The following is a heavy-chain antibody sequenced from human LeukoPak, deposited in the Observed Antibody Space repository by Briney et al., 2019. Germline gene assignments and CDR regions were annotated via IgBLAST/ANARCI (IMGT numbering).Heavy chain of an antibody. Sequence: ASVKVSCKASGYTLTSYGISWVRQAPGQGLEWMGWISAYNGNTNYAQKLQGRVTMTTDTSTSTAYMELRSLRSDDTAVYHCARFGIAAAGRRGFDYWGQGTLVTVSS. V-gene: IGHV1-18*04. D-gene: IGHD6-13*01. CDR2: ISAYNGNT. J-gene: IGHJ4*02. CDR1: GYTLTSYG. CDR3: ARFGIAAAGRRGFDY.